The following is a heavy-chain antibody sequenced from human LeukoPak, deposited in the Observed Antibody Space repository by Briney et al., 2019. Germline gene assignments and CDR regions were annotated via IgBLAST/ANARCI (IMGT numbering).Heavy chain of an antibody. J-gene: IGHJ4*02. CDR2: IYYSGST. Sequence: SETLSLTYNVSGGSISSYYWSWIRQPPGKGLEWIGYIYYSGSTNYNPSLKSRVTISVDTSKNQFSLKLSSVTAADTAVYYCARMSETYYYDSSGYYYFDYWGQGTLVTVSS. V-gene: IGHV4-59*01. D-gene: IGHD3-22*01. CDR3: ARMSETYYYDSSGYYYFDY. CDR1: GGSISSYY.